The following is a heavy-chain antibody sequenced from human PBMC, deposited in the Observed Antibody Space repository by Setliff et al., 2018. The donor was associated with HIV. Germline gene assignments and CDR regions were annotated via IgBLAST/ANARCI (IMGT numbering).Heavy chain of an antibody. V-gene: IGHV1-18*01. CDR1: GYIFTSYA. J-gene: IGHJ4*02. Sequence: AASVKVSCKASGYIFTSYAISWVRQAPGQGLEWMGWISAYNGNTNYAQKFQGRVTMTADIATSTAYMELRSLRSDDTAVYYCARGAVSYYFDYWGQGTLVTVSS. D-gene: IGHD3-16*01. CDR3: ARGAVSYYFDY. CDR2: ISAYNGNT.